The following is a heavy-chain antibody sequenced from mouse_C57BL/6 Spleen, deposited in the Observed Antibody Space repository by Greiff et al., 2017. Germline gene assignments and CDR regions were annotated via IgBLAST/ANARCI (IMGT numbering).Heavy chain of an antibody. CDR2: IYPGSGNT. CDR3: ARYYDGYYDSYFDY. V-gene: IGHV1-66*01. J-gene: IGHJ2*01. Sequence: VQLQQSGPELVKPGASVKISCKASGYSFTSYYIHWVKQRPGQGLAWIGWIYPGSGNTKYNEKFKGKATLTADTSSSTAYMQLSSLTSEDSAVYYCARYYDGYYDSYFDYWGQGTTLTVSS. CDR1: GYSFTSYY. D-gene: IGHD2-3*01.